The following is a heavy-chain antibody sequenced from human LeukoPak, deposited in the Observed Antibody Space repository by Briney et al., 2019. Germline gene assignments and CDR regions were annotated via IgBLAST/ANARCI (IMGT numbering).Heavy chain of an antibody. J-gene: IGHJ4*02. D-gene: IGHD6-19*01. CDR2: IYPGDSDT. CDR3: ATASAGSGWSG. CDR1: GYSFTYW. V-gene: IGHV5-51*01. Sequence: HGESLKISCKGSGYSFTYWIGWVRQMPGEGLEWMGIIYPGDSDTRYSPSFQGQVTISADKSITTAYLQWSSLKASDTAMYYCATASAGSGWSGWGQGTLVTVSP.